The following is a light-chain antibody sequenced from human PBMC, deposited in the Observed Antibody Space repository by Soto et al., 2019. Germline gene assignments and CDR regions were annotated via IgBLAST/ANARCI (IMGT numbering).Light chain of an antibody. V-gene: IGLV2-14*01. Sequence: QSVLTQPASVSGSPGQSITISCTGTDSDVGGYNYVSWYQQHPGKAPKLMIYGVDNRPSGVSNRFSGSKSGNTASLAITGLQAEDETDYYCQSYDSSLSGYVFGTGTKVTVL. CDR1: DSDVGGYNY. J-gene: IGLJ1*01. CDR3: QSYDSSLSGYV. CDR2: GVD.